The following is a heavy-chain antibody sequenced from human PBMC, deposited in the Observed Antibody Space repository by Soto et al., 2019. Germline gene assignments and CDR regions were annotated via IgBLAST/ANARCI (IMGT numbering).Heavy chain of an antibody. CDR3: ARLTPKLYLHQQLVRGAFDY. CDR2: IYYSGST. CDR1: GGSISSYY. D-gene: IGHD6-13*01. J-gene: IGHJ4*02. Sequence: SETLSLTCTVSGGSISSYYWSWIRQPPGKGLEWIGYIYYSGSTNYNPSLKSRVTISVDTSKNQFSLKLSSVTAADTAVYYCARLTPKLYLHQQLVRGAFDYWGQGTLVTVSS. V-gene: IGHV4-59*08.